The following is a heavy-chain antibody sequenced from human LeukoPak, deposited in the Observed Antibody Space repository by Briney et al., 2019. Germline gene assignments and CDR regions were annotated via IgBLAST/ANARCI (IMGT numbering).Heavy chain of an antibody. D-gene: IGHD6-19*01. CDR2: IYYSGTT. CDR1: GASISSSNYY. Sequence: SETLSLTCTVSGASISSSNYYWGWIRQPPGMGLEWIGSIYYSGTTYYNPSLKSRVTISVDTSKNQFSLKLSSVTAADTALYYCTYSSGWSYYFDYWGRGTPVSVSS. CDR3: TYSSGWSYYFDY. V-gene: IGHV4-39*01. J-gene: IGHJ4*02.